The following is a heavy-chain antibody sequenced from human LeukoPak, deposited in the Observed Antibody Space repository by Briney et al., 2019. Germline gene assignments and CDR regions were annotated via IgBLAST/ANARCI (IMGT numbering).Heavy chain of an antibody. CDR3: ARRGGPVGYFDWLYLP. D-gene: IGHD3-9*01. Sequence: PSETLSLTCTVSGGSISSSSYYWGWIRQPPGKGLEWIGSIYYSGSTYYNPSLKSRVTISVDTSKNQFPLKLSSVTAADTAVYYCARRGGPVGYFDWLYLPWGQGTLVTVSS. V-gene: IGHV4-39*06. J-gene: IGHJ5*02. CDR1: GGSISSSSYY. CDR2: IYYSGST.